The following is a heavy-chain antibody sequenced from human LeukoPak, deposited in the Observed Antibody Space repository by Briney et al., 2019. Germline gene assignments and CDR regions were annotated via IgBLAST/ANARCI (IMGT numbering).Heavy chain of an antibody. CDR2: ISYDGSNK. CDR3: ARDGYDSSGYYADY. CDR1: GFTFSSYA. J-gene: IGHJ4*02. V-gene: IGHV3-30*01. D-gene: IGHD3-22*01. Sequence: GGSLRLPCAASGFTFSSYAMHWVRQAPGKGLEWVAVISYDGSNKYYADSVKGRFTISRDNSKNTLYLQMNSLRAEDTAVYYCARDGYDSSGYYADYWGQGTLVTVSS.